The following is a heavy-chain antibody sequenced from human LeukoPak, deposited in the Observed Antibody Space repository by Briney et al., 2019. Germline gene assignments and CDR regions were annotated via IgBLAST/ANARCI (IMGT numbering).Heavy chain of an antibody. CDR2: IYYSGST. Sequence: PSETLSLTCTVSGGSISSGGYYWSWIRQHPGKGLEWIGYIYYSGSTYYNPSLKSRVTISVDTSANQFSLKLNSVTAEDTAIYYCARAPRGESDDASGFYGVDVWGQGTTVTVSS. CDR1: GGSISSGGYY. V-gene: IGHV4-31*03. CDR3: ARAPRGESDDASGFYGVDV. J-gene: IGHJ6*02. D-gene: IGHD3-22*01.